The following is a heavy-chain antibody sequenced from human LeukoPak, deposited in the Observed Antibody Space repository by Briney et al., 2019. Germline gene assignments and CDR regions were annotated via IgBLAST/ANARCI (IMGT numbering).Heavy chain of an antibody. CDR3: ITVLGY. J-gene: IGHJ4*02. CDR1: GFTFSKAW. CDR2: IKTKTDGWTT. Sequence: MTGGSLRLSCAASGFTFSKAWMNWVRQAPGKGLEWVGRIKTKTDGWTTDYAAPVKGRFTISRDDSKNTLYLQMNSLKIEDTAVYYCITVLGYCGQGTLVTVYS. V-gene: IGHV3-15*01.